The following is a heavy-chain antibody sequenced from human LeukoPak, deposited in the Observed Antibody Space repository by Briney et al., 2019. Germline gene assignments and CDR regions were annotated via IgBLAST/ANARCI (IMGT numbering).Heavy chain of an antibody. CDR3: AKDIAGSIAARRDFWFDP. CDR2: IGGGGGNT. J-gene: IGHJ5*02. V-gene: IGHV3-23*01. Sequence: GGSLRLSCAASGFTFSTYAMSWVRQAPGKGLEWVSTIGGGGGNTYYADSVKGRFTISRDNSKNTLYLQMNGLRAEDTAVYYCAKDIAGSIAARRDFWFDPWGQGTLVTVSS. D-gene: IGHD6-6*01. CDR1: GFTFSTYA.